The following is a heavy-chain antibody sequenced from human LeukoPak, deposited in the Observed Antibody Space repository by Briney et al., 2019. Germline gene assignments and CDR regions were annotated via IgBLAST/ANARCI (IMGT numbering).Heavy chain of an antibody. Sequence: PGGSLRLSCAASGFTFSSYGMHWVRQAPGKGLEWVAVIWYDGSNKYYADSVKGRFTISRDNSKSTLYLQMNSLRAEDTAVYYCARGSITMSSMDVWGQGTTVTVSS. CDR3: ARGSITMSSMDV. CDR1: GFTFSSYG. D-gene: IGHD3-10*02. J-gene: IGHJ6*02. V-gene: IGHV3-33*01. CDR2: IWYDGSNK.